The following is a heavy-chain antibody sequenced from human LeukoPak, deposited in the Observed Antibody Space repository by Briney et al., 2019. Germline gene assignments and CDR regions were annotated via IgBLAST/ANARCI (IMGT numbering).Heavy chain of an antibody. D-gene: IGHD3-16*02. CDR1: GFTFSSYS. CDR2: ITSSSYI. V-gene: IGHV3-21*01. CDR3: ARDREGDYIWGSYRPDWFDP. Sequence: GGSLRLSCAASGFTFSSYSMNWVPQAPGKGLEWVSSITSSSYIYYADSVKGRFTISRDNAKNSLYLKMNSLRAEDTAVYYCARDREGDYIWGSYRPDWFDPWGQGTLVTVSS. J-gene: IGHJ5*02.